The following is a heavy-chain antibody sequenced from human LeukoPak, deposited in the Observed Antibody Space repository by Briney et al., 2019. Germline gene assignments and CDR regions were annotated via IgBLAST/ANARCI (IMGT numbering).Heavy chain of an antibody. Sequence: GGSLRLSCAASGFTFSSYAMSWVRQAPGKGLEWVSGISASGGTTHYTDSVKGRFTISRDNSKNTLYLQMNSLRAEDTAVYYCARDRDRDPYYFDYWGQGTLVTVSS. V-gene: IGHV3-23*01. CDR2: ISASGGTT. CDR1: GFTFSSYA. J-gene: IGHJ4*02. CDR3: ARDRDRDPYYFDY. D-gene: IGHD5-24*01.